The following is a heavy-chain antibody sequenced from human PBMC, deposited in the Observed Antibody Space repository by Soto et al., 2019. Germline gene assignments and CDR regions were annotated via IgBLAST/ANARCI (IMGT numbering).Heavy chain of an antibody. CDR3: AHVGIAAAGHDY. Sequence: SRAAQLNPRESVALTCAFSWFSLSTSGVGVGWIRQPPGKALEWLALIYWDDDKRYSPSLKSRLTITKDTSKNQVVLTMTNMDPVDTATYYCAHVGIAAAGHDYRGKWTLVTVAS. V-gene: IGHV2-5*02. J-gene: IGHJ4*02. CDR2: IYWDDDK. D-gene: IGHD6-13*01. CDR1: WFSLSTSGVG.